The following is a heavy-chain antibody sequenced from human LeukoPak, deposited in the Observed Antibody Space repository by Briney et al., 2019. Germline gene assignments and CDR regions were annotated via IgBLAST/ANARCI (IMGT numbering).Heavy chain of an antibody. CDR3: ARSEGYNYYGSGYSLDY. V-gene: IGHV1-69*13. Sequence: GASVKVSCKASGGTFSSYAISWVRQAPGQGLEWMGGIIPIFGTASYAQKFQGRVTITADESTSTAYMELSSLRSEDTAVYYCARSEGYNYYGSGYSLDYWGQGTLVTVSS. CDR2: IIPIFGTA. CDR1: GGTFSSYA. J-gene: IGHJ4*02. D-gene: IGHD3-10*01.